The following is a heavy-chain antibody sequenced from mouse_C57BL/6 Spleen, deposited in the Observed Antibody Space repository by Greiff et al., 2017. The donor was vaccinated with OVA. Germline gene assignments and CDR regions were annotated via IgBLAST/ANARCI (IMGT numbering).Heavy chain of an antibody. V-gene: IGHV1-18*01. J-gene: IGHJ1*03. CDR3: ARRGYYYGSSYWYFDV. D-gene: IGHD1-1*01. CDR1: GYTFTDYN. CDR2: INPNNGGT. Sequence: VQLQQSGPELVKPGASVKIPCKASGYTFTDYNMDWVKQSHGKSLEWIGDINPNNGGTIYNQKFKGKATLTVDKSSSTAYMELRSLTSEDTAVYYWARRGYYYGSSYWYFDVWGTGTTVTVSS.